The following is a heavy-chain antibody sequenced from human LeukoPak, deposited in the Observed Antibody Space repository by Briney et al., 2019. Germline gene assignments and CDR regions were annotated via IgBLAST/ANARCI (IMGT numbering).Heavy chain of an antibody. CDR1: GGSISSGGYY. D-gene: IGHD3-10*01. CDR3: AKELTYYYGSGTNYFDY. V-gene: IGHV3-23*01. Sequence: PSETLSLTCTVSGGSISSGGYYWSWVRQAPGKGLEWVSGISGSGGSTYYADSVQGRFTISRDNSKNTLFLQMNSLRAEDTAVYYCAKELTYYYGSGTNYFDYWGQGTLVTVSS. CDR2: ISGSGGST. J-gene: IGHJ4*02.